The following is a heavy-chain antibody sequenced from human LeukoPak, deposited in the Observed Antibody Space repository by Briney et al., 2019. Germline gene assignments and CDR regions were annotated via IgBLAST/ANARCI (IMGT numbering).Heavy chain of an antibody. D-gene: IGHD3-22*01. CDR2: IRYDGSNK. J-gene: IGHJ3*02. CDR1: GFTFSSYG. V-gene: IGHV3-30*02. Sequence: GGSLRLSCAASGFTFSSYGMHWVGQAPGKGLEWVAFIRYDGSNKYYADSVKGRFTISRDNSKNTLYLQMNSLRAEDTAVYYCAKVAHYYDSSGYYHDAFDIWGQGTMVTVSS. CDR3: AKVAHYYDSSGYYHDAFDI.